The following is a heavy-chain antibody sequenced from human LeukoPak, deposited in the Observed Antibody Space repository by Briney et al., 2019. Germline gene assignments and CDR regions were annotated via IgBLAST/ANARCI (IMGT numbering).Heavy chain of an antibody. V-gene: IGHV3-48*01. Sequence: GGSLRLSCAASGFTFSSYSMNWVRQAPGKGLEWVSYISSSSSTIYYADSVKGRFTISRDNAKNSLYLQMNSLRAEDTAVYYCARVGPTTVTTFYYYYYMDVWGEGTTVTVSS. D-gene: IGHD4-11*01. CDR1: GFTFSSYS. J-gene: IGHJ6*03. CDR3: ARVGPTTVTTFYYYYYMDV. CDR2: ISSSSSTI.